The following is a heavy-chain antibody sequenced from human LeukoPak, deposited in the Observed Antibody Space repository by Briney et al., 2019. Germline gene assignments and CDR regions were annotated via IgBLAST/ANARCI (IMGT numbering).Heavy chain of an antibody. D-gene: IGHD6-19*01. CDR2: ISGSGGST. J-gene: IGHJ4*02. Sequence: GGSLRLXCAASGFTFSSYAMRWVRQAPGKGLEWVSSISGSGGSTYYADSVKGRFTISRDNSKNTLYLQMNSLRAEDTAVYFCAKGAMSVAGIFDYWGQGTLVTVSS. V-gene: IGHV3-23*01. CDR3: AKGAMSVAGIFDY. CDR1: GFTFSSYA.